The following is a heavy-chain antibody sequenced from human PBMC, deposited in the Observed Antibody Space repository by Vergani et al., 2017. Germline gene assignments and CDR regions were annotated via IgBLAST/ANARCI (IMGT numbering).Heavy chain of an antibody. CDR2: IYYSGST. D-gene: IGHD4-17*01. CDR3: SREHTVTRAVDY. CDR1: GASVSSGGYY. V-gene: IGHV4-31*03. Sequence: QVQLQESGPGLLKPSQTLSLTCTFSGASVSSGGYYWSWIRQHPGKGLEWIGYIYYSGSTYYNPSLKSRVTISVDTSKNQFYLKLSSVTAADTAVYYCSREHTVTRAVDYWGQGTMVTVSS. J-gene: IGHJ4*02.